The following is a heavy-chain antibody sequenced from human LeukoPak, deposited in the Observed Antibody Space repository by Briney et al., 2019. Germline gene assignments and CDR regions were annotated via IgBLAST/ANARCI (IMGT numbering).Heavy chain of an antibody. V-gene: IGHV4-59*06. CDR2: IYYSGST. CDR1: GGSISSHY. J-gene: IGHJ4*02. Sequence: PSETLSLTCTVSGGSISSHYWSWIRQHPGKGLEWIGYIYYSGSTYYNPSLKSRVTISVDTSKNQFSLKLSSVTAADTAVYYCARSPVGAAEFDYWGQGTLVTVSS. CDR3: ARSPVGAAEFDY. D-gene: IGHD1-26*01.